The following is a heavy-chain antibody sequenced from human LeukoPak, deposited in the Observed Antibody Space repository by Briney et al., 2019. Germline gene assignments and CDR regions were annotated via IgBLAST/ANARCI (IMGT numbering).Heavy chain of an antibody. V-gene: IGHV3-11*05. D-gene: IGHD6-13*01. CDR3: AREIPQQLVATDV. Sequence: GGSLRLSCAASGFTFSDYYMSWIRQAPGKGLEWVSYISSSSSYTNYADSVKGRFTISRDNAKNSLYLQMNGLRGEDTAVYYCAREIPQQLVATDVWGQGTTVTVSS. CDR1: GFTFSDYY. CDR2: ISSSSSYT. J-gene: IGHJ6*02.